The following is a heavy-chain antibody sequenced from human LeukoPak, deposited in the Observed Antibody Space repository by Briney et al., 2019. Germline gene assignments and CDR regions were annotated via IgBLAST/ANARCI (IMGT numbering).Heavy chain of an antibody. D-gene: IGHD3-22*01. CDR1: GGTFSSYA. V-gene: IGHV1-69*05. J-gene: IGHJ4*02. CDR3: ARAGYYYDSSGYCFDY. Sequence: SVKVSCKASGGTFSSYAISWVRQAPGQGLEWMGGIIPIFGTANYAQKFQGRVTITTDESTSTAYMELSSLRSEDTAVCYCARAGYYYDSSGYCFDYWGQGTLVTVSS. CDR2: IIPIFGTA.